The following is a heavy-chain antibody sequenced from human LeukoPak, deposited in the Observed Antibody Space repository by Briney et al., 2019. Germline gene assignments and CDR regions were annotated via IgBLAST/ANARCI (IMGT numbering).Heavy chain of an antibody. CDR3: ARHRSKWLQSSFDY. J-gene: IGHJ4*02. CDR2: IFYSGNT. Sequence: WVRQAPGKGQEWVGSIFYSGNTYDNPSLKSRVTISVDTSKNQFSLKLDSVTAADTAVYYCARHRSKWLQSSFDYWGQGTLVTVSS. V-gene: IGHV4-39*01. D-gene: IGHD5-24*01.